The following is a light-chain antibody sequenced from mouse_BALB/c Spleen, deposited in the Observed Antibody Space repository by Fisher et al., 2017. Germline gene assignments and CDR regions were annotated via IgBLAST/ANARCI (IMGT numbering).Light chain of an antibody. V-gene: IGKV4-55*01. Sequence: IVITQTTAIMSASPGEKVTMTCSASSSVSYMYWYQQKPGSSPRLLIYDTSNLASGVPVRFSGSGSGTSYSLTISRMEAEDAATYYCQQRSSYPPTFGGGTKLEIK. CDR1: SSVSY. J-gene: IGKJ2*01. CDR3: QQRSSYPPT. CDR2: DTS.